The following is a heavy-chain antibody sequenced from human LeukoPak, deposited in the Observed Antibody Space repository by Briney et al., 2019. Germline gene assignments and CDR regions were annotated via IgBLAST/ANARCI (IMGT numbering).Heavy chain of an antibody. CDR2: ISGSGGST. V-gene: IGHV3-23*01. Sequence: GGSLRLSCAASGFTFSSYAMSWVRQAPGKGLEWVSAISGSGGSTYYADSVKGRFTISRDNSKNTLYLQMNSLRAEDTAVYYCARDFWSSSGQGAGYWGQGTLVTVSS. D-gene: IGHD3-3*01. CDR1: GFTFSSYA. CDR3: ARDFWSSSGQGAGY. J-gene: IGHJ4*02.